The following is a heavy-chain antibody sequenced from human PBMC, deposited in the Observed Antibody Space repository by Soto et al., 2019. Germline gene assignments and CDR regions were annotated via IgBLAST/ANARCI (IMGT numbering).Heavy chain of an antibody. CDR3: ARHLDAYSSASGFDY. J-gene: IGHJ4*02. CDR2: IYPCDSNT. Sequence: GESLRNSCKGSGYSCSIHCIGWVRQMPGKGLEWMGIIYPCDSNTIYSPSFECQIDMSADRSINTAYLRLSSLKASDTATYYCARHLDAYSSASGFDYWGQGTLVTVSS. V-gene: IGHV5-51*06. D-gene: IGHD6-6*01. CDR1: GYSCSIHC.